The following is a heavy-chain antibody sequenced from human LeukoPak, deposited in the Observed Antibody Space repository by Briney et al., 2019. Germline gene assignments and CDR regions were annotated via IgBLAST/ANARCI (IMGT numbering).Heavy chain of an antibody. J-gene: IGHJ4*02. D-gene: IGHD3-22*01. Sequence: PGGSLRLSCAASGFTFSSYNMNWVRQAPGKGLEWVSSITSGSSYIYYADSVKGRFTIPRDNSKNTVYLQMNSLRAEDTALYYCTRGGYYDNSGAADYWGQGTLVTVSS. CDR3: TRGGYYDNSGAADY. CDR1: GFTFSSYN. CDR2: ITSGSSYI. V-gene: IGHV3-21*04.